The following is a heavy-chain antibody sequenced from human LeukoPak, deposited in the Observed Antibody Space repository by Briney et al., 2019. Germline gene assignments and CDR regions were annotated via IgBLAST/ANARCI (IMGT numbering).Heavy chain of an antibody. CDR1: GGSISSGSYY. D-gene: IGHD2-15*01. J-gene: IGHJ5*02. CDR3: ARDNCSGGSCPYINGWFDP. Sequence: SETLSLTCTVSGGSISSGSYYWSWIRQPAGKGLEWIGRIYTSGSTNYNPSLKSRVTISVDTSKNQFSLKLSSVTAADTAVYYCARDNCSGGSCPYINGWFDPWGQGTLVTVSS. V-gene: IGHV4-61*02. CDR2: IYTSGST.